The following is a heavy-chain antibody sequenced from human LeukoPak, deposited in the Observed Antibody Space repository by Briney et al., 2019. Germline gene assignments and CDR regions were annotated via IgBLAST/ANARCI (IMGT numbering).Heavy chain of an antibody. Sequence: GGSLRLSCAASGFTFSSYAMSWVRQAPGKGLEWVAVISYDGSNKYYADSVKGRFTISRDNSKNTLYLQMNSLRAGDTAVYYCARADLRGYSLDYWGQGTLVTVSS. V-gene: IGHV3-30-3*01. J-gene: IGHJ4*02. CDR2: ISYDGSNK. CDR1: GFTFSSYA. CDR3: ARADLRGYSLDY. D-gene: IGHD5-18*01.